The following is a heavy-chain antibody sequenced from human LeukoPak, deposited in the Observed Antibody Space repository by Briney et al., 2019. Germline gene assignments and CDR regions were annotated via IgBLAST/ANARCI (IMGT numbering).Heavy chain of an antibody. CDR2: IYSGGST. D-gene: IGHD3-10*01. V-gene: IGHV3-53*01. CDR3: SRGFGELLGAFDI. Sequence: GRSLRLSCAASGFTFDDYAMHWVRQAPGKGLEWVSVIYSGGSTYYADSVKGRFTISRDNSKNTLYLQMNSLRAEDTAVYYCSRGFGELLGAFDIWGQGTMVTVSS. J-gene: IGHJ3*02. CDR1: GFTFDDYA.